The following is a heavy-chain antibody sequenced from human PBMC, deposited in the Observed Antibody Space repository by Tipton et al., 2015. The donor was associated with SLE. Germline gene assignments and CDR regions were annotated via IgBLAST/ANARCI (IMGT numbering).Heavy chain of an antibody. D-gene: IGHD5-24*01. CDR1: GGSISSYY. J-gene: IGHJ3*02. CDR2: LYTSGTT. V-gene: IGHV4-4*08. Sequence: TLSLTCSVSGGSISSYYWSWIRQPAGGGLEWIGYLYTSGTTKYNPSLQSRVTISVDTPKNQFSLQLNSVTAADTAVYYCARVGLITPDAFDIWGEGTMVTVSS. CDR3: ARVGLITPDAFDI.